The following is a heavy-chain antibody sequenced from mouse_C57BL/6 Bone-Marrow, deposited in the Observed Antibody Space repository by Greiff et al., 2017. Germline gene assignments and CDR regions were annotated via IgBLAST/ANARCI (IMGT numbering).Heavy chain of an antibody. Sequence: EVQLVESGAGLVQPKGSLKLSCAASGFSFTTYAMNWVRQAPGKGLEWVARISSKSNNSATYYAVSVKARFTISRDASESLLYLQMLTLKTEDTAVYYCVGYCCGDYAMDYWGQGTTVTVSS. J-gene: IGHJ4*01. CDR1: GFSFTTYA. CDR3: VGYCCGDYAMDY. V-gene: IGHV10-1*01. CDR2: ISSKSNNSAT.